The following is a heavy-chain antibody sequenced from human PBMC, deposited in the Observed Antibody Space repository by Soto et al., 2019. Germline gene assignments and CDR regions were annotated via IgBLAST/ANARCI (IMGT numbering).Heavy chain of an antibody. CDR2: IYSAGNT. D-gene: IGHD1-26*01. Sequence: PSETLSLTCAVYGGSFSGYYWSWIRQPPGKGREWISIIYSAGNTYYADSVKGRFTISRDNSKNTLYLQMNSLGAEDTAVYYCARDFVVGGPTINYYYGMDVWGQGTTVTVSS. J-gene: IGHJ6*02. V-gene: IGHV3-66*01. CDR3: ARDFVVGGPTINYYYGMDV. CDR1: GGSFSGYY.